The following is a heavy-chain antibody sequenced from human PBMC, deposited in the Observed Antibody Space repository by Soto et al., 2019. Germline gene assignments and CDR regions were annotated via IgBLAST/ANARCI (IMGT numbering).Heavy chain of an antibody. J-gene: IGHJ4*02. CDR2: ISGSSYTK. CDR3: ARATGSNHPFDY. V-gene: IGHV3-11*04. Sequence: PGGSLRLSCAASGFSFGDYYITWIRQAPGKGLESLSYISGSSYTKYYADSVKGRFTISRDNAKNTLYLQMNSLSAEDTAVYYCARATGSNHPFDYWGQGTLVTVSS. D-gene: IGHD2-2*01. CDR1: GFSFGDYY.